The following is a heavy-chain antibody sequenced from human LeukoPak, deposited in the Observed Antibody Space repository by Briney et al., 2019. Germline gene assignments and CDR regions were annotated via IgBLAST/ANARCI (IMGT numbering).Heavy chain of an antibody. CDR3: ATSPPRPYIIGGRGAFGI. CDR1: GYTFTGYY. D-gene: IGHD3-10*01. Sequence: GATVKVSCKASGYTFTGYYMHWVRQAPGQGLEWMGWINPNSGGTNYAQKFQGRVTMTRDTSISTAYMELSRLRSDDTAVYYCATSPPRPYIIGGRGAFGIWGQGTMVTVSS. V-gene: IGHV1-2*02. CDR2: INPNSGGT. J-gene: IGHJ3*02.